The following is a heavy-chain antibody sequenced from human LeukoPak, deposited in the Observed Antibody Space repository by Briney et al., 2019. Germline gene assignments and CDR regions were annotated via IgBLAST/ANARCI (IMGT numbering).Heavy chain of an antibody. J-gene: IGHJ4*02. V-gene: IGHV4-4*09. CDR2: IYTSGST. CDR1: GGSISSYY. Sequence: SETLSLTCTVSGGSISSYYWSWIRQPPGKGLEWIGYIYTSGSTNYNPSLKSRVTISVDTSKNQFSLKLSSVTAADTAVYYCARLVRGSSWYYFDYWGQGTLVNVSS. D-gene: IGHD6-13*01. CDR3: ARLVRGSSWYYFDY.